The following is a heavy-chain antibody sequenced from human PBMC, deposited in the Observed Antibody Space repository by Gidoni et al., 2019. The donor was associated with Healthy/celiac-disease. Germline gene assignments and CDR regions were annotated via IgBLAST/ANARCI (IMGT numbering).Heavy chain of an antibody. J-gene: IGHJ5*02. CDR1: ELTIRSYA. Sequence: EVQLLESGRGWVQPGVYLTLSCAASELTIRSYAMSCVRQAPGKGLEWCSAISGSGCSTYYSVSVKGRFTISRVNCKNTFYLQMNSLRSEDTAVYYCAKERYCSSTICYAHRNWCYLWGYGTLVTFSS. V-gene: IGHV3-23*01. D-gene: IGHD2-2*01. CDR3: AKERYCSSTICYAHRNWCYL. CDR2: ISGSGCST.